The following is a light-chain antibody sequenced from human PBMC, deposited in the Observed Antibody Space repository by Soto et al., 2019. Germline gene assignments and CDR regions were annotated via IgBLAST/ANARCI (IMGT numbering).Light chain of an antibody. V-gene: IGLV1-44*01. CDR3: AAWDDRLNGYV. CDR2: SNY. CDR1: TSNIGTNI. J-gene: IGLJ1*01. Sequence: QPVLTQPPSVSGTPGQRVTISCSGSTSNIGTNIVNWYQQLPGTAPKLLIHSNYQRPSGVPDRFSGSKSGTSASLAISGLQSEDEADYHCAAWDDRLNGYVFGTGTKLTVL.